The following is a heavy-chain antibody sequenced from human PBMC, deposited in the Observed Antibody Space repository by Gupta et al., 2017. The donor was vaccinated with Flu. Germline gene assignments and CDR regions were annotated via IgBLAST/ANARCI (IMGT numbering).Heavy chain of an antibody. CDR2: ISTNGGST. J-gene: IGHJ4*02. D-gene: IGHD6-19*01. CDR3: AGSIAVAGTGYYFDY. CDR1: GLRFSSYA. V-gene: IGHV3-64*01. Sequence: EVQLVESGGGLVQPGGSLRLSCAASGLRFSSYAMHWVRQAPGKGLEYVSAISTNGGSTYYANSVKGRFTISRDNSKNTLYLQMGSLRTEDMAVYYCAGSIAVAGTGYYFDYWGQGTLVTVSS.